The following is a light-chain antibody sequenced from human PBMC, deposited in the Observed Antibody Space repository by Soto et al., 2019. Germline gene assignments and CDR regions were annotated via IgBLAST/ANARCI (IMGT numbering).Light chain of an antibody. CDR2: GNS. CDR1: SSSIGAGYD. J-gene: IGLJ2*01. V-gene: IGLV1-40*01. CDR3: QSSDSSLSGSRVV. Sequence: SVLTQPPSVSGAPGQRVTISCTGSSSSIGAGYDVHWYQQLPGTAPKLLIYGNSNRPSGVPDRFSGSKSGTSASLAITGLQAEDEADYYCQSSDSSLSGSRVVFGGGTKLTVL.